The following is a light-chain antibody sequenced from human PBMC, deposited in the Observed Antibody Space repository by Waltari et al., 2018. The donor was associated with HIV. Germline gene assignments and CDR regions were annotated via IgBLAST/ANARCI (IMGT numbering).Light chain of an antibody. J-gene: IGLJ3*02. Sequence: SGLTQPASVSGFPGQSITISCTGADSDFGFSPFFSWYHQPPGKVPKVILSKVDSRASGVSDRFSGSKSGNTASLTISGLRTEDEGVYFCASYTANDTVMFAGGTTVTVL. CDR1: DSDFGFSPF. V-gene: IGLV2-14*01. CDR2: KVD. CDR3: ASYTANDTVM.